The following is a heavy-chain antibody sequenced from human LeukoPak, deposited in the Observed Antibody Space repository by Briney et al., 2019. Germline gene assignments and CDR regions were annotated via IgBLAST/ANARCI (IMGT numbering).Heavy chain of an antibody. D-gene: IGHD3-3*01. CDR3: ATRYDFWSGYYNRDAFDI. J-gene: IGHJ3*02. Sequence: ASVKVSCKASGYTFTSYAMNWVRQAPGKGLEWMGGFDPEDGETIYAQKFQGRVTMTEDTSTDTAYMELSSLRSEDTAVYYCATRYDFWSGYYNRDAFDIWGQGTMVTVSS. CDR1: GYTFTSYA. V-gene: IGHV1-24*01. CDR2: FDPEDGET.